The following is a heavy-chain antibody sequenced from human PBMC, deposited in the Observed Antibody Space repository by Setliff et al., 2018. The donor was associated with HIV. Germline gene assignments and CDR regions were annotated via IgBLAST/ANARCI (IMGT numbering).Heavy chain of an antibody. D-gene: IGHD1-26*01. Sequence: SETLSLTCGVFGGSFSNYFWTWMRQPPGKGLEWIGEFRLSGGTNYYYNPSLETRVTISVDTSKNQFSLKLNSVTAADTAFYYCAGGRADAWEVLDSWGQGTLVTVSS. CDR1: GGSFSNYF. CDR2: FRLSGGT. J-gene: IGHJ4*02. CDR3: AGGRADAWEVLDS. V-gene: IGHV4-34*01.